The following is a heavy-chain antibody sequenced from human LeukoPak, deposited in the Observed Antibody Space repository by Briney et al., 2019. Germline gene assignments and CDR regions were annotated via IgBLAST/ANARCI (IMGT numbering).Heavy chain of an antibody. J-gene: IGHJ5*02. D-gene: IGHD6-19*01. CDR2: ISHDGGAT. CDR3: ARDWGSSGWYNWFDR. CDR1: GFSVRTYG. Sequence: GGSLRLSCEASGFSVRTYGMHWVRQAPGKGLEWVAMISHDGGATYYVDAVAGRFAISRDNSKNTLYLSMNSLRTEDTAVYYCARDWGSSGWYNWFDRWGQGTPVTVSS. V-gene: IGHV3-30*03.